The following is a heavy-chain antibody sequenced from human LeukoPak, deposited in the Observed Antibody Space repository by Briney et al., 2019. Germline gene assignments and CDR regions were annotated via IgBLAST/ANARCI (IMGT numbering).Heavy chain of an antibody. D-gene: IGHD6-19*01. CDR2: ISGSGGST. CDR1: GFTFSSYS. V-gene: IGHV3-23*01. Sequence: GGSLRLSCAASGFTFSSYSMNWVRQAPGKGLEWVSAISGSGGSTYYADSVKGRFTISRDNSKNTLYLQMNSLRAEDTAVYYCAKDRSFGYSSGWYSVWGQGTLVTVSS. J-gene: IGHJ4*02. CDR3: AKDRSFGYSSGWYSV.